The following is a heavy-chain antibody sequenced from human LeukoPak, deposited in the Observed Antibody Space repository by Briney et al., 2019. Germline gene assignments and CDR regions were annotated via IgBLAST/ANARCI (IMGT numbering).Heavy chain of an antibody. Sequence: GPLRPSFAALGFTFGSYAWHGVGRAPGKGLGGVAVILYDGSNKYYADSVKGRFTISRDNSKNTLYLQMTSLRAEDTAVYYCARVTYYDYVWGSCFDYWGQGTLVTVSS. CDR1: GFTFGSYA. V-gene: IGHV3-30-3*01. CDR2: ILYDGSNK. CDR3: ARVTYYDYVWGSCFDY. J-gene: IGHJ4*02. D-gene: IGHD3-16*01.